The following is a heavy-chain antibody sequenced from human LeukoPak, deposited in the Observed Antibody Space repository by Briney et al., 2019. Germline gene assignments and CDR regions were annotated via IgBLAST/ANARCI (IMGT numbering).Heavy chain of an antibody. CDR3: ATSYYMGWLLGY. CDR2: IKQDGSEK. J-gene: IGHJ4*02. Sequence: AGGSLRLSCAASGFTFRDNWMNWVRQVPGQGLEWVANIKQDGSEKFYVASVKGRFTISRDNGKTSLYLQINSLIAEDTALYYCATSYYMGWLLGYWGQGTLVTVSS. V-gene: IGHV3-7*03. D-gene: IGHD3/OR15-3a*01. CDR1: GFTFRDNW.